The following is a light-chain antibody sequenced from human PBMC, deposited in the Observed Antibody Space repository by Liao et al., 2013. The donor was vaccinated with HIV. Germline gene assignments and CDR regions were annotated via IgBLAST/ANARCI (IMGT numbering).Light chain of an antibody. CDR1: SIGSKS. J-gene: IGLJ1*01. CDR3: QLWDRSSAHPCV. CDR2: HET. V-gene: IGLV3-21*04. Sequence: SYVLTQPSSLSVAPGKTARMTCGGNSIGSKSVHWYQQKPGQAPVLVIFHETDRPSGISDRFSGSTSENTATLTISRAEAGDEADYYCQLWDRSSAHPCVFGPGTKVTVL.